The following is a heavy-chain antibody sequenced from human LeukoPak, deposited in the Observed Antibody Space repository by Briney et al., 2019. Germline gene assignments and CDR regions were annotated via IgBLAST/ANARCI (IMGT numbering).Heavy chain of an antibody. J-gene: IGHJ4*02. CDR2: IYTSGST. CDR1: GGSISSGSYY. D-gene: IGHD3-10*01. Sequence: KPSQTLSLTCTVSGGSISSGSYYWRWIRQPAGKGLEWIGRIYTSGSTNYNPSLKSRVTISVDTSKNQFSLKLSSVTAADTAVYYCARGTYYYSSGSLDYGGQGTLSPSPQ. V-gene: IGHV4-61*02. CDR3: ARGTYYYSSGSLDY.